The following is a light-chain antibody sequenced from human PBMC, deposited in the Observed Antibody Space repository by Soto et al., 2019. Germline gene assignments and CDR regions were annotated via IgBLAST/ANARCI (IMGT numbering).Light chain of an antibody. Sequence: DIQMTQSPSSLSASVGDEVTVTCRASQGIGPYLAWYQQKPGKVPKLLIYAASTLRSGVPSRFSGSRSGTDFTLTITSLQPEDVATYYCQKYDSAPLTFGPGPKVDIK. CDR3: QKYDSAPLT. V-gene: IGKV1-27*01. J-gene: IGKJ3*01. CDR2: AAS. CDR1: QGIGPY.